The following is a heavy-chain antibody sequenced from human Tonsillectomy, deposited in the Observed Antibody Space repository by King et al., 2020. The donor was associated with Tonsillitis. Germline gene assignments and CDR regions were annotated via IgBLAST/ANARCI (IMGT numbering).Heavy chain of an antibody. CDR1: AYSFTDYW. D-gene: IGHD6-13*01. CDR3: ARLASCGTAAAWLSWFDP. J-gene: IGHJ5*02. V-gene: IGHV5-10-1*03. Sequence: VQLVESGAEVRKAGEALRISCETSAYSFTDYWITWVRQTPGKGLEWMGTIEPSASLSSYSPSLQGHVTISADKSINTAYLQWSSLSASDTAIYFCARLASCGTAAAWLSWFDPWGQGTRVTVSS. CDR2: IEPSASLS.